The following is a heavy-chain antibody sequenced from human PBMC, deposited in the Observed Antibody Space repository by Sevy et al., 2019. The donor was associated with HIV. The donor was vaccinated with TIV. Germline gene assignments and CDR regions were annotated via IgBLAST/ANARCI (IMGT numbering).Heavy chain of an antibody. V-gene: IGHV3-33*01. CDR3: ASLPNNYYDRGGYSGDDAFDI. Sequence: GGSLLSCVASGFTLRNYGMHWVRQAPGKGLEWVATIWNDMTNKYYADSAKGRFTISRDNSKNTLYLQMNSLRAEDTALYYCASLPNNYYDRGGYSGDDAFDIWGQGTMVTVSS. CDR1: GFTLRNYG. CDR2: IWNDMTNK. D-gene: IGHD3-22*01. J-gene: IGHJ3*02.